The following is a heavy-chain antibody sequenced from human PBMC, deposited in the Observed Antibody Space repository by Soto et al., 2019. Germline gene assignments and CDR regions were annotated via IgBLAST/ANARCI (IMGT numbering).Heavy chain of an antibody. V-gene: IGHV1-18*01. CDR3: ARERDYGEGPEKNDAFDI. CDR1: GYTFTSYG. Sequence: ASVKVSCKASGYTFTSYGISWVRQAPGQGLEWMGWISAYNGNTNYAQKLQGRVTMTTDTSTSTAYMELRSLRSDDTAVYYCARERDYGEGPEKNDAFDIWGQGTMVTVSS. CDR2: ISAYNGNT. J-gene: IGHJ3*02. D-gene: IGHD4-17*01.